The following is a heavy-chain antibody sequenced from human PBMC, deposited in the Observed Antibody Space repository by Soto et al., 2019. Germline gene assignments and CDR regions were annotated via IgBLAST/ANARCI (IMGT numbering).Heavy chain of an antibody. D-gene: IGHD6-6*01. CDR3: ARLGEQLVPAY. V-gene: IGHV4-34*01. Sequence: PSETLCLTCAVYGGSFSGYDWSWIRQPPGKGLEWIGEVNHSGSTNYNPSLKSRVTISVDTSKNQFSLKLSSVTAADTAVYYCARLGEQLVPAYWGQGTLVTVSS. CDR2: VNHSGST. J-gene: IGHJ4*02. CDR1: GGSFSGYD.